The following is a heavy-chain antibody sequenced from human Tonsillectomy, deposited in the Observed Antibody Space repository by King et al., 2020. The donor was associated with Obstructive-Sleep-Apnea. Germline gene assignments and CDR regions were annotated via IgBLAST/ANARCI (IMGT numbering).Heavy chain of an antibody. V-gene: IGHV3-30*04. Sequence: VQLVESGGGVVQPGRSLRLSCAASGFTFSSYAMHWVRQAPGKGLEWVAVISYDGSNKYYADSVKGRFTISRDNSKNTLYLQINSLRAEDPAVYYCARDLRGRSYQLLSPGDHVYSYYFDYWGQRTLVTVSS. D-gene: IGHD2-2*01. J-gene: IGHJ4*02. CDR3: ARDLRGRSYQLLSPGDHVYSYYFDY. CDR1: GFTFSSYA. CDR2: ISYDGSNK.